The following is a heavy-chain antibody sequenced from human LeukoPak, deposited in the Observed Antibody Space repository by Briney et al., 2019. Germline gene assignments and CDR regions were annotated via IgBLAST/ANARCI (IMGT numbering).Heavy chain of an antibody. CDR3: ARRYSNTWYYFDS. D-gene: IGHD1-26*01. J-gene: IGHJ4*02. CDR1: GFTFSSYA. Sequence: GGSLRLSCAASGFTFSSYAMSWVRQAPGKGLEWVSAISGSGGSTYYADSVKGRFTISRDNSKNTLYLQMDSLRAEDTAVYYCARRYSNTWYYFDSWGQGTLVTVSS. V-gene: IGHV3-23*01. CDR2: ISGSGGST.